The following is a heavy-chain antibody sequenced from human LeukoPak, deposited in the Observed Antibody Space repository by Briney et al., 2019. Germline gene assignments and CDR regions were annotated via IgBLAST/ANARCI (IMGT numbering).Heavy chain of an antibody. Sequence: ASVKVSCKASGYTFTGYYMHWVRQAPGQGLEWMGWINPNSGGTNYAQKFQGRVTMTRDTSISTAYMELRSLRSDDTAVYYCARPASGYDSSEFDYWGQGTLVTVSS. CDR2: INPNSGGT. V-gene: IGHV1-2*02. D-gene: IGHD5-12*01. CDR3: ARPASGYDSSEFDY. CDR1: GYTFTGYY. J-gene: IGHJ4*02.